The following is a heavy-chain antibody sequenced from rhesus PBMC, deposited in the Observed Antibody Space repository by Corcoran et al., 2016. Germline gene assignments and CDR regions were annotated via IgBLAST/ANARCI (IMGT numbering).Heavy chain of an antibody. J-gene: IGHJ4*01. Sequence: QLQLQESGPGLVKPSETLSLTCAVSGYSISSGYGWSWIRQPPGKGLELFGYISYSGGTSYDPSLKSRVTISRDTSKNQFSLKLSSVTAADTAVYYCARSRYSGSYLDYWGQGVLVTVSS. D-gene: IGHD3-16*01. V-gene: IGHV4-122*02. CDR2: ISYSGGT. CDR1: GYSISSGYG. CDR3: ARSRYSGSYLDY.